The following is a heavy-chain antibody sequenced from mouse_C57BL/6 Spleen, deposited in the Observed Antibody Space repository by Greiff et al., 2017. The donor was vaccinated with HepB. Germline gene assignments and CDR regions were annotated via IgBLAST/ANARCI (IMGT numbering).Heavy chain of an antibody. CDR3: ARTYDGYYGGYAMDY. CDR2: ISSGSSTI. CDR1: GFTFSDYG. J-gene: IGHJ4*01. V-gene: IGHV5-17*01. D-gene: IGHD2-3*01. Sequence: DVMLVESGGGLVKPGGSLKLSCAASGFTFSDYGMHWVRQAPEKGLEWVAYISSGSSTIYYADTVKGRFTISRDNAKNTLFLQMTSLRSEDTAMYYCARTYDGYYGGYAMDYWGQGTSVTVSS.